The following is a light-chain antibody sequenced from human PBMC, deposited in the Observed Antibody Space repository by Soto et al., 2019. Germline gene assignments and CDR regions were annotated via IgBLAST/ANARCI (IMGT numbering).Light chain of an antibody. CDR2: GTS. J-gene: IGKJ4*01. CDR3: QQYYNWPLT. V-gene: IGKV3-15*01. CDR1: QSVSSD. Sequence: EIVMTQSPATLSVSPGERATLSCRASQSVSSDLAWYQQKSGQAPRLLIYGTSTRVTGIPARFSGSGSGTEFTLTISSLQSEDFAVYYCQQYYNWPLTFGGGTKVDI.